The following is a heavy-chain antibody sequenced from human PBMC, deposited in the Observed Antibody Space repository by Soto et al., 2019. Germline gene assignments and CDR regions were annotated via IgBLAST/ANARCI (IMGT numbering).Heavy chain of an antibody. CDR2: ISAYNGDT. J-gene: IGHJ3*02. CDR3: ASHCSGTSCYEAFDI. D-gene: IGHD2-2*01. V-gene: IGHV1-18*01. Sequence: GASVNVSCKASGYTFATYGISWVRQAPGQGLEWMGWISAYNGDTNYAPNVQGRVTMTTDTSTNTAYMELRSLRSDDTAVYYCASHCSGTSCYEAFDIWGQGTLVTVSS. CDR1: GYTFATYG.